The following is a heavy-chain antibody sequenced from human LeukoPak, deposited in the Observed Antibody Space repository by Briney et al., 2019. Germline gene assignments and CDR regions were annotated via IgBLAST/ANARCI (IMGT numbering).Heavy chain of an antibody. V-gene: IGHV4-39*07. J-gene: IGHJ4*02. Sequence: SETLSLTCTVSGGSISTSSYYWGWVRQPPGKGLEWIGNIFYSGSTYYSPSLKSRVTISLDTSRNQFSLKLNSVTAADTAVYYCARVREGVGYFDYWGQGTLVTVSS. CDR1: GGSISTSSYY. CDR2: IFYSGST. D-gene: IGHD3-3*01. CDR3: ARVREGVGYFDY.